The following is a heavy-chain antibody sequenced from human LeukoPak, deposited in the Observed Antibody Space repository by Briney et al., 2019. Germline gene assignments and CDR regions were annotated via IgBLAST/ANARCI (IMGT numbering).Heavy chain of an antibody. D-gene: IGHD3-22*01. CDR1: ARSISSYY. V-gene: IGHV4-59*01. CDR3: ASVGSYYYDSSGPSNAFDI. Sequence: SETLSLTCTGSARSISSYYWSWIRQPPGKGLEWIGYIYYSGSTNYNPSLKSRVTISVDTSKNQFSLKLSSVTAADTAVYYCASVGSYYYDSSGPSNAFDIWGQGTMVTVSS. CDR2: IYYSGST. J-gene: IGHJ3*02.